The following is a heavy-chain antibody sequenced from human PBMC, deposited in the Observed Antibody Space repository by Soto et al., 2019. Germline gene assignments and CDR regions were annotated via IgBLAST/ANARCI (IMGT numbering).Heavy chain of an antibody. J-gene: IGHJ4*02. CDR1: GGSISSSSYY. CDR3: ARQGVVVVAASLH. D-gene: IGHD2-15*01. Sequence: NPSETLSLTCTVSGGSISSSSYYWGWIRQPPGKGLEWIGSIYYSGSTYYNPYTKSRVTISVDTSKNPFSLKLSSVTAADTAVYYCARQGVVVVAASLHWSQGTLVTVAS. V-gene: IGHV4-39*01. CDR2: IYYSGST.